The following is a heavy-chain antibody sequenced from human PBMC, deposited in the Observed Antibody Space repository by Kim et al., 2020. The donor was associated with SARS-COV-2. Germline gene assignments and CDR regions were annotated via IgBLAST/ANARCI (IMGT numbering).Heavy chain of an antibody. CDR2: ISYNRSNK. V-gene: IGHV3-30*04. CDR3: ARDVSGYSSSWSYYDYVIDV. J-gene: IGHJ6*02. D-gene: IGHD6-13*01. CDR1: GFTFSSYA. Sequence: GGSLRLSCAASGFTFSSYAMHWVRQAPGKGLEWVAVISYNRSNKYYADSVKGRFTISRDNSKNTLYLQMNSLRAEDTAVYYCARDVSGYSSSWSYYDYVIDVWGQGTTVTVSS.